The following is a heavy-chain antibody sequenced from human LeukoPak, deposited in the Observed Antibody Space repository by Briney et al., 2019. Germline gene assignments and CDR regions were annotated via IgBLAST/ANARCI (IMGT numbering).Heavy chain of an antibody. Sequence: PSETLSLTCTVSGGSISSGGYYWSWIRQHPGKGLEWIGYIYYSGSTYYNPSLKSRVTISVDTSKNQFSLKLSSMTAADTAVYYCATAKSGGNAYFDYWGQGTLVTVSS. J-gene: IGHJ4*02. D-gene: IGHD4-23*01. CDR1: GGSISSGGYY. CDR3: ATAKSGGNAYFDY. CDR2: IYYSGST. V-gene: IGHV4-31*03.